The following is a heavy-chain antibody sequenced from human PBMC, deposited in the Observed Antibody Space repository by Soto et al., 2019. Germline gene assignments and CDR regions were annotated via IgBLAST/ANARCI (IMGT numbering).Heavy chain of an antibody. D-gene: IGHD2-15*01. CDR1: GFTFSNSW. V-gene: IGHV3-15*01. J-gene: IGHJ3*02. CDR3: TTLPPYCSGGSCSGADI. CDR2: IKSKTDGGTT. Sequence: SCAASGFTFSNSWMSWVRQAPGKGLEWVGRIKSKTDGGTTDYAAPVKGRFTISRDDSKNTLYLQMNSLKTEDTAVYYCTTLPPYCSGGSCSGADIWGQGTMVTVSS.